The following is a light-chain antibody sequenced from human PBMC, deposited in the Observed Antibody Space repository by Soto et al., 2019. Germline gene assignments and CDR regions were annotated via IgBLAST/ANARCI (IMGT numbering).Light chain of an antibody. J-gene: IGKJ1*01. CDR3: QQYENWPRT. Sequence: IDLTKSRVTEDVSPRDRDTVSCRASLTVHSNVAWYQHTHGQAPRLISYGASFRATGMPARCSGSGVGTDFTLTISSLKSEDLAVYYCQQYENWPRTFGHGTNVEIK. V-gene: IGKV3-15*01. CDR2: GAS. CDR1: LTVHSN.